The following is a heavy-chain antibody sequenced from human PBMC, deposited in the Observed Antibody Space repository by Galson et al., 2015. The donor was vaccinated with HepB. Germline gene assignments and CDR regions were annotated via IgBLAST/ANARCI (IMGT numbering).Heavy chain of an antibody. J-gene: IGHJ5*02. CDR3: ARAAGWVDP. CDR1: GFSFGEFY. CDR2: ISGSGTTA. V-gene: IGHV3-11*01. Sequence: SLRLSCAASGFSFGEFYMTWIRQAPGKGLEWISYISGSGTTAYYANSVKGRFTVSRDNAKKSLYLQMNSLRAEDTAVYYCARAAGWVDPWGQGTLVIVSS.